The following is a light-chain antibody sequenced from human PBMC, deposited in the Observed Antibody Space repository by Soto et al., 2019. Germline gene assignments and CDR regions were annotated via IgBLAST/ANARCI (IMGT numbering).Light chain of an antibody. Sequence: QSVLTQPPSVSGAPGQRVTISCTGSSSNIGAGYDVHWYQQLPGTAPKLLIYDNSNRPSGVPDRFSGSKSGTSASLAITGLQAEDEADYYCQSYDSSLGVVFGGRTQLTVL. V-gene: IGLV1-40*01. J-gene: IGLJ2*01. CDR3: QSYDSSLGVV. CDR2: DNS. CDR1: SSNIGAGYD.